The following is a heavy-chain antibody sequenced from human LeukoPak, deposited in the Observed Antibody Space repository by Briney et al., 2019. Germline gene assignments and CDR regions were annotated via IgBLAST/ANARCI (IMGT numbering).Heavy chain of an antibody. Sequence: PGGSLRLSCAASGFTFSSYSMNWVRQAPGKGLEWVSSISSSSSYIYYADSVKGRFTISRDNSKNTLYLQMNSLRAEDTAVYYCARDLRYFDYYYMDVWGKGTTVTISS. D-gene: IGHD3-9*01. CDR3: ARDLRYFDYYYMDV. J-gene: IGHJ6*03. V-gene: IGHV3-21*01. CDR2: ISSSSSYI. CDR1: GFTFSSYS.